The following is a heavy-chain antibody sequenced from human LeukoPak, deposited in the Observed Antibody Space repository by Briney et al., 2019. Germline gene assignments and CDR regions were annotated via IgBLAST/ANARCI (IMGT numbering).Heavy chain of an antibody. CDR2: IDSDGSST. CDR3: ASSPAISNY. J-gene: IGHJ4*02. V-gene: IGHV3-74*01. CDR1: GFTFSNYW. Sequence: GGSLRLSCVASGFTFSNYWMHWVRQAPGKGLVWVSRIDSDGSSTIYADSVKGRFTISRDNAKNTLYLQMNSLRADDTAVYYGASSPAISNYWGQGTLVTVSS. D-gene: IGHD2/OR15-2a*01.